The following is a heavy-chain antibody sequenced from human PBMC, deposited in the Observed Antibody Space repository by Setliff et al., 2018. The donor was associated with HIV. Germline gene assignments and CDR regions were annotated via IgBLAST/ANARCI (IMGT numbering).Heavy chain of an antibody. V-gene: IGHV3-21*04. D-gene: IGHD6-19*01. J-gene: IGHJ1*01. CDR3: VRESGGWR. CDR1: GFTFRDYS. Sequence: GGSLRLSCTASGFTFRDYSMNWVRQVPGKGLEWVSSISSSSSYIYYADSVKGRFTISRDNAKSSLILQMNSLRVEDTAMYYCVRESGGWRWGQGTLVTVSS. CDR2: ISSSSSYI.